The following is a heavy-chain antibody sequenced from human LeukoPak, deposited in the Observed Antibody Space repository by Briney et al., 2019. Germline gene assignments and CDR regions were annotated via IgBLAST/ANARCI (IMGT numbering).Heavy chain of an antibody. V-gene: IGHV4-31*03. CDR1: GGSISSGGYY. CDR2: IYYSGST. J-gene: IGHJ3*02. CDR3: LAQGKTPNAFGI. Sequence: SETLSLTCTVSGGSISSGGYYWSWIRQHPGKGLEWIGYIYYSGSTYYNPSLKSRVTISVDTSKNQFSLKLSSVTAADTAVYYCLAQGKTPNAFGIWGQGTMVTVSS.